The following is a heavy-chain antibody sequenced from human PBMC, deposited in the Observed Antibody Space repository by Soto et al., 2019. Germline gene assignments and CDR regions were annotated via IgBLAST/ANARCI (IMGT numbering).Heavy chain of an antibody. CDR1: GFTFSGSA. Sequence: VQLVESGGGLVQPGGSLKLSCAASGFTFSGSAMHWVRQASGKGLEWVGRIRSKPNNYATAYGASVKGRFTISRDDSKTTAYLQMNSLNTEDTAVYYCSRQASDFWSGKPQYYMDVWGKGTTVTVSS. CDR3: SRQASDFWSGKPQYYMDV. V-gene: IGHV3-73*01. D-gene: IGHD3-3*01. CDR2: IRSKPNNYAT. J-gene: IGHJ6*03.